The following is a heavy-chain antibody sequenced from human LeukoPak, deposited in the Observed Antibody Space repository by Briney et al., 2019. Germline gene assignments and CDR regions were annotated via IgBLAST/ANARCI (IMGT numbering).Heavy chain of an antibody. CDR2: INPNSGGT. CDR3: ARDLGYCSSTSCYPPYYYYMDV. D-gene: IGHD2-2*01. V-gene: IGHV1-2*02. Sequence: ASVKVSCKASGYTFTGYYMHWVRQAPGQGLEWMGWINPNSGGTNYAQKFQGRVTMTRDTSISTAYMELSRLRSDDTAVYYCARDLGYCSSTSCYPPYYYYMDVWGKGTTVTVSS. J-gene: IGHJ6*03. CDR1: GYTFTGYY.